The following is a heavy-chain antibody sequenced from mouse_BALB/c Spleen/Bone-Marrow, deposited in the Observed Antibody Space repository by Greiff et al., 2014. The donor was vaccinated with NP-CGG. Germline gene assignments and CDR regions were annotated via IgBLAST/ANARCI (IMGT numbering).Heavy chain of an antibody. V-gene: IGHV2-3*01. CDR2: IWGDGAT. Sequence: QVHVKQSGPGLVAPSQSLSITCTVSGFSLTNFGVSWVRQPPGKGLEWLGVIWGDGATNYHSALISRLSISKDNSKSQVFLRLNSLQTDDTATYYCAKPSFDDYRIYAIDYWGQGTSVTVSS. CDR3: AKPSFDDYRIYAIDY. J-gene: IGHJ4*01. CDR1: GFSLTNFG. D-gene: IGHD2-4*01.